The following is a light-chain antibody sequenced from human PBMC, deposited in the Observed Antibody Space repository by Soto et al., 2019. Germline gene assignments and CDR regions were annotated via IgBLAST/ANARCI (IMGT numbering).Light chain of an antibody. CDR1: GSDVGGYDF. V-gene: IGLV2-8*01. J-gene: IGLJ3*02. CDR3: ISYAGTPPWA. CDR2: DVT. Sequence: QSALTQPPSASGSPGQSVTISCTGTGSDVGGYDFVSWYQHHPGKAPKLLIHDVTKRPSGVPDRFSGSKSGNTAFLTVSGLQAEDEADYFCISYAGTPPWAFGGGTQLTVL.